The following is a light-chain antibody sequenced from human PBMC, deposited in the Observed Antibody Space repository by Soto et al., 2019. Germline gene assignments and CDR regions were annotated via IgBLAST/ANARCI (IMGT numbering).Light chain of an antibody. J-gene: IGKJ5*01. CDR2: DVS. CDR1: QSVSSN. V-gene: IGKV3-11*01. CDR3: QQRSNWPPIT. Sequence: EIMMTQSPATLSVSPGERATLSCRASQSVSSNLAWYQQKPGQAPRLLIYDVSNRATGIPARFSGSGSGTDFTLTISSLEPEDFAVYYCQQRSNWPPITFGQGTRLEI.